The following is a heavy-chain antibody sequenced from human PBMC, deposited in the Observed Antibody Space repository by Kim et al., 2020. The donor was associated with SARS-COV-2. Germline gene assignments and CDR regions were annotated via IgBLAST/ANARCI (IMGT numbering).Heavy chain of an antibody. D-gene: IGHD3-22*01. Sequence: SVKVSCKASGGTFSSYAISWVRQAPGQGLEWMGRIIPILGIANYAQKFQGRVTITADKSTSTAYMELSSLRSEDTAVYYCTYYYDSSGYSMNAFDIWGQ. V-gene: IGHV1-69*04. CDR2: IIPILGIA. CDR1: GGTFSSYA. CDR3: TYYYDSSGYSMNAFDI. J-gene: IGHJ3*02.